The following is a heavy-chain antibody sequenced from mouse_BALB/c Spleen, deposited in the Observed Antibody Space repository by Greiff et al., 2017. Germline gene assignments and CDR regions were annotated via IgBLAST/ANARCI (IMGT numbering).Heavy chain of an antibody. V-gene: IGHV5-6*01. CDR3: ARHTGDYDAFAY. Sequence: EVKLMESGGDLVKPGGSLKLSCAASGFTFSSYGMSWVRQTPDKRLEWVATISSGGSYTYYPDSVKGRFTISRDNAKNTLYLQMSSLKSEDTAMYYCARHTGDYDAFAYWGQGTLVTVSA. D-gene: IGHD2-4*01. CDR1: GFTFSSYG. J-gene: IGHJ3*01. CDR2: ISSGGSYT.